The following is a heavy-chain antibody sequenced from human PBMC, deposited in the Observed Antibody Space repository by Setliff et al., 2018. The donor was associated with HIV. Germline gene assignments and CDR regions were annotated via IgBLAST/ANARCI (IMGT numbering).Heavy chain of an antibody. Sequence: SETLSLTCTVSGGSISSYCWNWIRQSPGRGLEWIGFIFSSGSTKYNPSLQSRVTMSIDTSKNQFSLKLTSADTAVYYCTRETYSSGPSWGQGTQVTVSS. J-gene: IGHJ5*02. CDR1: GGSISSYC. CDR2: IFSSGST. CDR3: TRETYSSGPS. V-gene: IGHV4-59*01. D-gene: IGHD6-19*01.